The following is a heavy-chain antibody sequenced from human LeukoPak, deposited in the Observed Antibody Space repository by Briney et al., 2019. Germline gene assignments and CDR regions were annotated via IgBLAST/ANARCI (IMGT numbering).Heavy chain of an antibody. D-gene: IGHD2-15*01. J-gene: IGHJ6*03. CDR1: GFTFSSYA. Sequence: GGSLRLCCAASGFTFSSYAMSWVRQAPGKGLEWVSVISGSGGNTYYADSVKGRFTISRDNSKNTLFLQMNSLRVEDTAVYYCAKVQGPYCSGGSCFMDVWGKGTTVTVSS. CDR2: ISGSGGNT. V-gene: IGHV3-23*01. CDR3: AKVQGPYCSGGSCFMDV.